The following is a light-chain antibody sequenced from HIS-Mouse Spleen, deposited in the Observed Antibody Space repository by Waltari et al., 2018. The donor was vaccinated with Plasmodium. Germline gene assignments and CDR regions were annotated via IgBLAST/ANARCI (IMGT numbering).Light chain of an antibody. J-gene: IGLJ3*02. CDR3: YSTDSSGNHRV. CDR2: EDS. V-gene: IGLV3-10*01. CDR1: ALPKKY. Sequence: SSELTQPPSVSVSPARTASTTCSGAALPKKYAYRYQQKSGQAPVLVIYEDSKRPSGIPERFSGSSSGTMATLTISGAQVEDEADYYCYSTDSSGNHRVFGGGTKLTVL.